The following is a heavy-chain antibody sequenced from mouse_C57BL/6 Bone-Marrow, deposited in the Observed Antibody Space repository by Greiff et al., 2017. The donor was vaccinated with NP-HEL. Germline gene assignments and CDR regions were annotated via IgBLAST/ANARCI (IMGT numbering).Heavy chain of an antibody. CDR2: IYPGSGST. CDR1: GYTFTSYW. V-gene: IGHV1-55*01. J-gene: IGHJ4*01. Sequence: VQLQESGAELVKPGASVKMSCKASGYTFTSYWITWVKQRPGQGLEWIGEIYPGSGSTNYNEKFKSKATLTVDTSSSTAYMQLSSLTSEDTAVYYCARRTMDYWGQGTSVTVSS. CDR3: ARRTMDY.